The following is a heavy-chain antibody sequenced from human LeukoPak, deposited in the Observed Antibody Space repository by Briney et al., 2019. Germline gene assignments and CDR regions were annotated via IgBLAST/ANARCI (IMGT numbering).Heavy chain of an antibody. V-gene: IGHV3-30-3*01. Sequence: GGSLRLSCAASGFTFSTYAMHWVRQAPGKGLEWVAVISSDGSNKYYADSVKGRFTISRDNAKNSLYLQMNSLRAEDTAVYYCARGLSIDYWGQGTLVTVSS. CDR2: ISSDGSNK. CDR3: ARGLSIDY. J-gene: IGHJ4*02. D-gene: IGHD3-16*02. CDR1: GFTFSTYA.